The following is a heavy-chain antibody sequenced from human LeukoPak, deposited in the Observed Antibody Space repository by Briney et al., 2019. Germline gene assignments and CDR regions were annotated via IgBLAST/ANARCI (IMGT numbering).Heavy chain of an antibody. Sequence: SVKVSCKASGGTFSSYAISWVRQAPGQGLEWMGGIIPIFGTANYAQKFQGRVTMTRDTSVSTAYMELSRLRFDDTAVYYCARNMVGATTPNFDYWGQGTLVTVSS. CDR2: IIPIFGTA. CDR3: ARNMVGATTPNFDY. J-gene: IGHJ4*02. V-gene: IGHV1-69*05. D-gene: IGHD1-26*01. CDR1: GGTFSSYA.